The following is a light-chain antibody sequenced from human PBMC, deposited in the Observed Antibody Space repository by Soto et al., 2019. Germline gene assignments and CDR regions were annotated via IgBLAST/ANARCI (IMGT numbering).Light chain of an antibody. J-gene: IGKJ1*01. V-gene: IGKV3-11*01. CDR2: DAS. Sequence: EIFLTQAPSTLSLSPGERATLSCMASQSVSSYLAWYQQKPGQAPRLLIYDASNRATGIPARFSGSGSGTDFTLTISSLEPEDFAVYYCQQRSNWPVTFGQGTKVDIK. CDR3: QQRSNWPVT. CDR1: QSVSSY.